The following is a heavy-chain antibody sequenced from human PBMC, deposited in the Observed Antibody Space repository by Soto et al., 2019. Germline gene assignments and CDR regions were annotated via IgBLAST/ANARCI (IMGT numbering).Heavy chain of an antibody. V-gene: IGHV4-31*03. D-gene: IGHD3-16*01. J-gene: IGHJ4*02. Sequence: TLSLTCTVSGASIRSGGYYWSLIRQHPGKGLEWIGYIYYSGSTYYNPSLKSRVTISVDTSKNQFSLKLSSVTAADTAVYYCARGRGVVLDYWGQGTLVTVS. CDR3: ARGRGVVLDY. CDR2: IYYSGST. CDR1: GASIRSGGYY.